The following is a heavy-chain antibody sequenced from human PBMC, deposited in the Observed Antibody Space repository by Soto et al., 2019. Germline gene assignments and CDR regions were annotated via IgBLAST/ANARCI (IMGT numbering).Heavy chain of an antibody. J-gene: IGHJ6*02. CDR1: GYTFTGYY. V-gene: IGHV1-2*02. D-gene: IGHD2-8*01. Sequence: GASVKVSCKASGYTFTGYYMHWVRQAPGQGLEWMGWINPNSGGTNYAQKFQGRVTMTRDTSISTAYMELSRLRSDDTAVYYCARDLGRYCTNGVCSGMDVWGQGTTVTV. CDR2: INPNSGGT. CDR3: ARDLGRYCTNGVCSGMDV.